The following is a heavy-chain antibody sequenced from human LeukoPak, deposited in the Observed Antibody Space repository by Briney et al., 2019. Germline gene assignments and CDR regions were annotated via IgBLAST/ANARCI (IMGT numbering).Heavy chain of an antibody. Sequence: GGSLRLSCAVSGFTVSSNYMSWVRQAPGKGLEWVSLIYSGGSTYYADTVKGRFTISRDNSKNTLYLQMNSLRAEDTAVYYCARDPFHSGSYQHFDYWGQGTLVTVSS. J-gene: IGHJ4*02. CDR1: GFTVSSNY. D-gene: IGHD1-26*01. CDR2: IYSGGST. CDR3: ARDPFHSGSYQHFDY. V-gene: IGHV3-66*01.